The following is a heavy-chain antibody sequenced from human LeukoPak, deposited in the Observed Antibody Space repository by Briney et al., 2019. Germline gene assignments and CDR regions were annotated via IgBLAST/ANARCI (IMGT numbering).Heavy chain of an antibody. CDR3: AKDQRHTVAGHFDY. CDR1: GFTFTTYW. CDR2: ISGSGGST. Sequence: GGSLRLSCEASGFTFTTYWIHWVRQGPGKGLVWVSAISGSGGSTYYADSVKGRFTISRDNSKNTLYLQMNSLRAEDTAVYYCAKDQRHTVAGHFDYWGQGTLVTVSS. J-gene: IGHJ4*02. D-gene: IGHD6-19*01. V-gene: IGHV3-23*01.